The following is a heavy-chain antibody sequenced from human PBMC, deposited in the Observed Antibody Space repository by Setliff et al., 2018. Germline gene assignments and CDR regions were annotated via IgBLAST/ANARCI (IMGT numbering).Heavy chain of an antibody. J-gene: IGHJ4*02. D-gene: IGHD3-3*01. Sequence: GASVKVSCKASGYTFTRYYMYWVRQAPGQGLEWMGIINVSGGSTSYAQKFQGRVTMTRDTSTSTIYMELASLTSEDTAVYYCTRASRLRPLRFLEWLYYFDPWGKGTLVTVSS. CDR2: INVSGGST. CDR3: TRASRLRPLRFLEWLYYFDP. CDR1: GYTFTRYY. V-gene: IGHV1-46*01.